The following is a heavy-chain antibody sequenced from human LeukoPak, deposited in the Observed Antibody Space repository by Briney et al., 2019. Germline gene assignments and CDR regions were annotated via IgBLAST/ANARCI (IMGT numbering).Heavy chain of an antibody. CDR3: ARAGLMDAFDI. V-gene: IGHV4-59*01. J-gene: IGHJ3*02. D-gene: IGHD2-8*01. Sequence: SETLSLTCTVSGGSISSYYWSWIRQPPGKGLEWIGYIYYSGSTNYNPSLKSRVTISVDTSKNQFSLKLSSVTAADTAVYHCARAGLMDAFDIWGQGTMVTVSS. CDR1: GGSISSYY. CDR2: IYYSGST.